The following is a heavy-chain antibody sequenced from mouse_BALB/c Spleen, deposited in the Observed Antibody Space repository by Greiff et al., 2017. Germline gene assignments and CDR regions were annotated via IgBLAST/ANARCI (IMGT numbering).Heavy chain of an antibody. CDR2: IWAGGST. D-gene: IGHD1-1*01. CDR3: ARGGNYYGGWFAY. CDR1: GFSLTSYG. J-gene: IGHJ3*01. V-gene: IGHV2-9*02. Sequence: AQGVESGPGLVAPSQSLSITCTVSGFSLTSYGVHWVRQPPGKGLEWLGVIWAGGSTNYNSALMSRLSISKDNSKSQVFLKMNSLQTDDTAMYYCARGGNYYGGWFAYWGQGTLVTVSA.